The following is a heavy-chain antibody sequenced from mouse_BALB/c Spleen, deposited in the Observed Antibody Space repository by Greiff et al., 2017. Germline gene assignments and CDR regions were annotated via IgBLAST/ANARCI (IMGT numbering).Heavy chain of an antibody. CDR2: IHPSDSET. CDR3: ARGMGRISTRDFYYSAMDY. Sequence: QVQLQQPGAELVRPGASVKLSCKASGYSFTSYWMNWVKQRPGQGLEWIGMIHPSDSETRLNQKFKDKATLTVDKSSSTAYMQLSSPTSEDSAVYYTARGMGRISTRDFYYSAMDYWGQGTSDTVSS. CDR1: GYSFTSYW. J-gene: IGHJ4*01. D-gene: IGHD1-1*01. V-gene: IGHV1S82*01.